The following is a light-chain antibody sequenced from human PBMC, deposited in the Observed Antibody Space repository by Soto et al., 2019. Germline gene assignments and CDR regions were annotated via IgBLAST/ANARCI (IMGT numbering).Light chain of an antibody. CDR1: QSVDIN. CDR3: QQYSKWPPRYT. CDR2: EAS. J-gene: IGKJ2*01. V-gene: IGKV3-15*01. Sequence: EIVMTQSPVTLSASPGERVTLSCRASQSVDINLAWYQQKPGQAPRLLISEASTRASDIPSRFAGSGSGTDFTLTSSSLQSADFAVYFCQQYSKWPPRYTFGQGTKVEIK.